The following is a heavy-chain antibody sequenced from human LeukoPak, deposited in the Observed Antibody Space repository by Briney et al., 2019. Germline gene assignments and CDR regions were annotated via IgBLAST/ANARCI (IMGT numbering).Heavy chain of an antibody. V-gene: IGHV3-23*01. J-gene: IGHJ6*02. CDR1: GFTFSSYA. CDR3: AKDPQNVGSYYYGMDV. D-gene: IGHD1-26*01. Sequence: GGSLRLSCAASGFTFSSYAMSWVRQAPGKGLEWVSAISGSGGSTYYADSVKGRFTISRDNSKNTLYLQMNSLRAEDTAVYYCAKDPQNVGSYYYGMDVWGQGTTVTVSS. CDR2: ISGSGGST.